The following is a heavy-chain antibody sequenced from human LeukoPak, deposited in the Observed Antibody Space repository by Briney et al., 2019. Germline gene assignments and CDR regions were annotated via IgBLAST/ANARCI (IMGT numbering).Heavy chain of an antibody. CDR3: AKSVTTYYYYGMDV. CDR1: GFTFSSYG. CDR2: ISYDGSNK. J-gene: IGHJ6*02. Sequence: PGRSLRLSCAASGFTFSSYGMHWVRQAPGKGLEWVAVISYDGSNKYYADSVKGRFTISRDNSKNTLYLQMTSLRAEDTAVYYCAKSVTTYYYYGMDVWGQGTTVTVAS. D-gene: IGHD4-11*01. V-gene: IGHV3-30*18.